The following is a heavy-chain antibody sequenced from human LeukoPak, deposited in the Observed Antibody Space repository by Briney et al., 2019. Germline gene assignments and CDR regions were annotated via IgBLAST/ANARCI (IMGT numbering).Heavy chain of an antibody. CDR2: IYYSGST. D-gene: IGHD7-27*01. CDR1: GGSISSYH. V-gene: IGHV4-59*01. Sequence: SETLSLTCTVSGGSISSYHWSWLRQPPGKGLEWIGYIYYSGSTNYNPSLKSRVTISVDTSKNQFSLKPSSVTAADTAVYYCARDVNWGSNYFDYWGQGTLVTVSS. J-gene: IGHJ4*02. CDR3: ARDVNWGSNYFDY.